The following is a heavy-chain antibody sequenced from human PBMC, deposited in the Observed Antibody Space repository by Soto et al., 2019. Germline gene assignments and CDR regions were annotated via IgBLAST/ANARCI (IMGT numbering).Heavy chain of an antibody. CDR3: ARGEGYIGLIYAGFDC. J-gene: IGHJ4*02. CDR1: GGTFSTYA. V-gene: IGHV1-69*01. Sequence: QVHLVQSGAEVRKPGSSVKVSCKASGGTFSTYAFSWVRQAPGQGLEWVGGIIPVFGATFYAQKFQGRVTVTADESTTTVYMELRSLRSADTGLCYCARGEGYIGLIYAGFDCLGQGTQITVSS. CDR2: IIPVFGAT. D-gene: IGHD2-15*01.